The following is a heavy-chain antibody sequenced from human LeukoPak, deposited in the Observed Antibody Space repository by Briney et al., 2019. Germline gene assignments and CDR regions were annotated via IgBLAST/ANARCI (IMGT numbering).Heavy chain of an antibody. CDR2: VSYSGLST. CDR3: AKHVGVLYY. CDR1: GFTFSDYT. Sequence: GGSLRLSCTASGFTFSDYTMSWVRQAPGKGLEWVSAVSYSGLSTYYVDSVKGPFTISRDNSKNTLFLQMNSLRAEDTALYYCAKHVGVLYYWGQGTLVTVSS. V-gene: IGHV3-23*01. D-gene: IGHD2-21*01. J-gene: IGHJ4*02.